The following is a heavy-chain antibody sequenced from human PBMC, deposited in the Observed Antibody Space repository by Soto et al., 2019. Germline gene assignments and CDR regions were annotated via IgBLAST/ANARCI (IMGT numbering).Heavy chain of an antibody. Sequence: SETLYLTCAVSGGSISSGGYSWSWIRQPPGKGLEWIGYIYHSGSTYYNPSLKSRVTISVDRSKNQFSLKLSSVTAADTAVYYCARTRQQLVRNFDYWGQGTLVTVSS. D-gene: IGHD6-13*01. V-gene: IGHV4-30-2*01. J-gene: IGHJ4*02. CDR2: IYHSGST. CDR1: GGSISSGGYS. CDR3: ARTRQQLVRNFDY.